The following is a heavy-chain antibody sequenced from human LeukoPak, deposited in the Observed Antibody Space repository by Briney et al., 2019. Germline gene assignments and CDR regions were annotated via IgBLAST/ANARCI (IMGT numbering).Heavy chain of an antibody. CDR3: AKGGSFYSYSFDS. CDR1: GFTFSSYA. V-gene: IGHV3-23*01. CDR2: ISSSGGIT. Sequence: GGSLRLSCAASGFTFSSYAMSWVRQAPGKGLEWVSAISSSGGITYYADSVKGRFTISRDNSRNTLYLQMSSLRVEDTAVYYCAKGGSFYSYSFDSWGQGTLVTVSS. D-gene: IGHD2-15*01. J-gene: IGHJ4*02.